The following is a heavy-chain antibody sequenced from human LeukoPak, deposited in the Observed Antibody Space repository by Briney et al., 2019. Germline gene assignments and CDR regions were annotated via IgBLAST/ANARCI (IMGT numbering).Heavy chain of an antibody. CDR2: IYYSGST. J-gene: IGHJ4*02. Sequence: SETLSLTCTVSGGSISSRSYYWGWIRQPPGKGLEWIGSIYYSGSTYYNPSLKSRVTISVDTSKNQFSLKLSSVTAADTAVYYCAREWLVRGFDYWGQGTLVTVSS. V-gene: IGHV4-39*07. D-gene: IGHD6-19*01. CDR3: AREWLVRGFDY. CDR1: GGSISSRSYY.